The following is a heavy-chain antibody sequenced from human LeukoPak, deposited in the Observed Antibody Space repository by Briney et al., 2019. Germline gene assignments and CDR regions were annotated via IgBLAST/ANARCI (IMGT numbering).Heavy chain of an antibody. Sequence: GGSLRLSCAASGFTFSSYSMNWVRQAPGKGLEWVSSISSSSSYIYYADSVKGRFTISRDNSKNTLYLQMNSLRAEDTAVYYCAKDQEGSGWSPIGYWGQGTLVTVSS. CDR2: ISSSSSYI. CDR1: GFTFSSYS. V-gene: IGHV3-21*04. D-gene: IGHD6-19*01. CDR3: AKDQEGSGWSPIGY. J-gene: IGHJ4*02.